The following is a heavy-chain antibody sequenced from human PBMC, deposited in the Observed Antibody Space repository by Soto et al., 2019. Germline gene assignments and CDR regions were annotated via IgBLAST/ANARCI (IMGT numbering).Heavy chain of an antibody. J-gene: IGHJ4*02. V-gene: IGHV3-13*04. CDR3: ARAIGPTLFDY. CDR2: IGTTGDT. Sequence: GGSQRLSCSASGFTFSSYDMHWVRQGTGKGLEWVSAIGTTGDTYYAGSVKGRFTISRENAKNSLYLQMNSLRAGDTAIYFCARAIGPTLFDYWGQGTLVTVSS. CDR1: GFTFSSYD. D-gene: IGHD3-22*01.